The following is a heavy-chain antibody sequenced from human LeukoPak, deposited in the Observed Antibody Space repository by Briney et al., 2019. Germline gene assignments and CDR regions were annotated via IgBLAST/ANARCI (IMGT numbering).Heavy chain of an antibody. CDR1: GFTFSTYA. J-gene: IGHJ3*02. Sequence: PGGSLRLSCAASGFTFSTYAMSWVRQAPGKGLEWVSTIGGSGGGTYYAESVKGRFIVSRDTSKNTLFLQMNSLRAEDTALYYCARSGRGGAFDIWGQGTMVTVSS. CDR3: ARSGRGGAFDI. D-gene: IGHD1-26*01. CDR2: IGGSGGGT. V-gene: IGHV3-23*01.